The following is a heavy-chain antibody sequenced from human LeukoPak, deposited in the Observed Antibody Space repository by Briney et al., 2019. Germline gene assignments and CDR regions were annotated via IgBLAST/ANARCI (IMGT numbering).Heavy chain of an antibody. CDR1: GFIFSDYG. J-gene: IGHJ6*03. V-gene: IGHV3-48*04. Sequence: GGSLRLSCAASGFIFSDYGMNWVRQAPGKGLEWVSYISSSGSTIYYADSVKGRFTISRDNAKNSLYLQMNSLRAEDTAVYYCARTNIVVVTAIRSDYYYYYMDVWGKGTTVTISS. CDR2: ISSSGSTI. CDR3: ARTNIVVVTAIRSDYYYYYMDV. D-gene: IGHD2-21*02.